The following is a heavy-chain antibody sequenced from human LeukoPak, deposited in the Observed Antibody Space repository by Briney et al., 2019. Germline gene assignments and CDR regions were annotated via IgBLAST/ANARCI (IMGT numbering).Heavy chain of an antibody. CDR3: ARTYYYDSRIDP. J-gene: IGHJ5*02. CDR2: FYYSGST. Sequence: LTLFCAASGFTFSDYYMGWIRQAPGKGVEWIGSFYYSGSTYYNPSLKSRVTISIDTSTNQFSLKLSSVTAADTAVYYCARTYYYDSRIDPWGQGTLVTVSS. V-gene: IGHV4-30-4*08. D-gene: IGHD3-22*01. CDR1: GFTFSDYY.